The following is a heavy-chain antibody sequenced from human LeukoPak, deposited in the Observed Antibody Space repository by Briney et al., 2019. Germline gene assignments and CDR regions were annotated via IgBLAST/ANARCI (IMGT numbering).Heavy chain of an antibody. CDR3: AKGMTTVTPPDY. Sequence: PGESLTLSCAPDRFTFSSYAMSCVRHAPGRWLEWDSFILGSVINTYYADSVKGRFTISRDKSKSTLYLQMNSLRAEDTAIYYCAKGMTTVTPPDYWGQGTLVTVSS. CDR2: ILGSVINT. J-gene: IGHJ4*02. D-gene: IGHD4-17*01. CDR1: RFTFSSYA. V-gene: IGHV3-23*01.